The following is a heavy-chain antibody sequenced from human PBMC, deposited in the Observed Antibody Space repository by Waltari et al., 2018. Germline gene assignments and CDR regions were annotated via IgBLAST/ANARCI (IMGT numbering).Heavy chain of an antibody. V-gene: IGHV4-39*07. CDR1: GGSISSSSYY. J-gene: IGHJ4*02. D-gene: IGHD3-10*01. Sequence: QLQLQESGPGLVKPSETLSLTCTVSGGSISSSSYYWGWIRQPPGKGLEWIGSIYYSGSTYYNPSLKSRVTISVDTSKNQFSLKLSSVTAADTAVYYCARVISSLAHWSGTSSNFDYWGQGTLVTVSS. CDR2: IYYSGST. CDR3: ARVISSLAHWSGTSSNFDY.